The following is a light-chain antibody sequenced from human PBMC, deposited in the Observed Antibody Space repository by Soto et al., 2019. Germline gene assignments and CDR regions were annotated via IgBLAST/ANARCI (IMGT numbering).Light chain of an antibody. J-gene: IGKJ1*01. CDR1: QDISGH. CDR3: QELDSYPPGA. CDR2: ATS. Sequence: DLHLAQSPSFLSASVGDSVTITCRASQDISGHLAWYQKKPGKAPQLLIYATSTLQYGVPSRFSGSGSGTEFTLTINSLQPEDFATYFCQELDSYPPGAFGQGTKVDI. V-gene: IGKV1-9*01.